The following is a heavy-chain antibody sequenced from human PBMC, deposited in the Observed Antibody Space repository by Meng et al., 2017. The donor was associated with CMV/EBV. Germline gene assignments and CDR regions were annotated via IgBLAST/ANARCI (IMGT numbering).Heavy chain of an antibody. J-gene: IGHJ6*02. V-gene: IGHV4-34*01. D-gene: IGHD6-19*01. Sequence: SETLSPTCAVYGGSFSGYYWSWIRQLPGKGLEWIGEINHSGSTNHNPSLKSRVTISVDTSKNQFSLKMSSVTAADTTVYYCARQRSSGWLYYYYVMDVWGQGTTVTVAS. CDR2: INHSGST. CDR3: ARQRSSGWLYYYYVMDV. CDR1: GGSFSGYY.